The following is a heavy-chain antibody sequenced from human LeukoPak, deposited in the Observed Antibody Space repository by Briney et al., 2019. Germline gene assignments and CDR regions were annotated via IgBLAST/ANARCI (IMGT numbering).Heavy chain of an antibody. J-gene: IGHJ4*02. D-gene: IGHD3-22*01. V-gene: IGHV1-18*01. CDR1: GYSFTSYG. Sequence: GASVKVSCKSSGYSFTSYGIIWVRQAPGQGLEWIGWISAYNVNTNYAQKLQGRVTMTTDTSTSTAYMELRSLRSDDTAVYYCARDLGRDSSGYVLDYWGQGTLVTVSS. CDR2: ISAYNVNT. CDR3: ARDLGRDSSGYVLDY.